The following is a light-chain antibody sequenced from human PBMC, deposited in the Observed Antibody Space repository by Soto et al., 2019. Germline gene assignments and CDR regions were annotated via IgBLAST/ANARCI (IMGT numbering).Light chain of an antibody. Sequence: DIQITQSPPSLSASLVDRVTITCQASQDISNYLNWYQQKPGKAPRLLIYDASNLETGVPSRFSGSGSGTDFTFTISSLQTEDIATYYCQQYDNLPTFGQGTRLEIK. CDR3: QQYDNLPT. CDR1: QDISNY. J-gene: IGKJ5*01. CDR2: DAS. V-gene: IGKV1-33*01.